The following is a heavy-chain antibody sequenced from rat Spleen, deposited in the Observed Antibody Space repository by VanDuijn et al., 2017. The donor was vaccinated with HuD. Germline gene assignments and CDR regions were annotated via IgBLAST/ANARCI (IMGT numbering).Heavy chain of an antibody. CDR1: GFSLTSYN. Sequence: QVQLKESGPGLVQPSQTLSLTCTVSGFSLTSYNVHWVRQPTGKGLEWMGIIWTGGSTDYNSALKSRLTISRDTARSQAFLKMSSRQTEDIATYSCARAGYYGYNLDYWGQGVMVTVSS. J-gene: IGHJ2*01. CDR3: ARAGYYGYNLDY. D-gene: IGHD1-9*01. CDR2: IWTGGST. V-gene: IGHV2-30*01.